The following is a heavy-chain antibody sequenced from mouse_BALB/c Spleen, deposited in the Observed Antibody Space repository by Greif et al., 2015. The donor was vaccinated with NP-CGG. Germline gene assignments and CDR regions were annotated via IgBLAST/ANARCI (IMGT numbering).Heavy chain of an antibody. D-gene: IGHD2-4*01. CDR3: ARDSLYDYDKVMDY. CDR1: GFSLTSYG. J-gene: IGHJ4*01. CDR2: IWAGGST. V-gene: IGHV2-9*02. Sequence: QVQLQQSGPGLVAPSQSLSITCTVSGFSLTSYGVHWVRQPPGKGLEWLGVIWAGGSTNYNSALMSRLSISKDNSKSQVFLKKNRLQTDDTAMYYCARDSLYDYDKVMDYWGQGTSVTVSS.